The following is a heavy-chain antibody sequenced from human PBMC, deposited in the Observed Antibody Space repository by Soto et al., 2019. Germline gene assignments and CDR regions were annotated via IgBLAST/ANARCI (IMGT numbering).Heavy chain of an antibody. CDR2: IIPIFGSA. V-gene: IGHV1-69*06. CDR1: GVTFSSSA. CDR3: TRDIATGRINRHWFDP. J-gene: IGHJ5*02. Sequence: SVKVSCKTSGVTFSSSAITWVRQAPGQGLQWLGRIIPIFGSADYAQTFQGRVTITADKSTSTINMELSSLRSDDTAVYDCTRDIATGRINRHWFDPWGQGTLVTVSS. D-gene: IGHD1-26*01.